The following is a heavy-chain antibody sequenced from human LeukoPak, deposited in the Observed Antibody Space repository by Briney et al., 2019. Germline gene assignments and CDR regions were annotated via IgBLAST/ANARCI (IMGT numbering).Heavy chain of an antibody. CDR3: ARVGDTNVGKDAFDV. J-gene: IGHJ3*01. CDR1: GDSISHGDKY. V-gene: IGHV4-61*08. D-gene: IGHD3-16*01. CDR2: VYYTGST. Sequence: PSETLSLTCTVSGDSISHGDKYWTWIRQSPGKGLEWIGYVYYTGSTDYNPSLKSRVTISVDTSESQFSLKLTSATAADTAVYYCARVGDTNVGKDAFDVWGQGTMVTVSS.